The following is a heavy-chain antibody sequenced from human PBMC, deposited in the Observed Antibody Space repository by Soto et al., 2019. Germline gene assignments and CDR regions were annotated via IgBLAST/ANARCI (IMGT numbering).Heavy chain of an antibody. CDR2: IYYNGAT. CDR1: GGSISSHY. J-gene: IGHJ4*02. V-gene: IGHV4-59*08. CDR3: ARRYGYSFDY. Sequence: ADTLSLTCTVSGGSISSHYLSWIRQPPGKRLEWIGYIYYNGATDYNPSLKSRVTISVDTSKNQFSLKLSSVTAADTAVYYCARRYGYSFDYWGQGTLVTVSS. D-gene: IGHD1-1*01.